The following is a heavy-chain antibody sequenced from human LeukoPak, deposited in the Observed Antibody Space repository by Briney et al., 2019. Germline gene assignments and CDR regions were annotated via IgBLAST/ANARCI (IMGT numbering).Heavy chain of an antibody. CDR3: ARDSGSYSFDC. J-gene: IGHJ4*02. D-gene: IGHD1-26*01. Sequence: PSETLSLTCTVSGGSISSRTYYWGWIRHPPGKGLEWIGSIFYSGSSYYNPSLKSRVTISVDTSKNHFSLKLTSVTAADTAVYYCARDSGSYSFDCWGQGALVTVPS. CDR1: GGSISSRTYY. V-gene: IGHV4-39*02. CDR2: IFYSGSS.